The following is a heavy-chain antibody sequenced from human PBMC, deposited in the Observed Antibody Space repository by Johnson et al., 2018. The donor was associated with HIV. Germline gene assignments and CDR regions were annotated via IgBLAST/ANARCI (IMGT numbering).Heavy chain of an antibody. J-gene: IGHJ3*02. CDR3: ARAEQLAGGAFDI. CDR2: ISYDGGNK. Sequence: QVQLVESGGDLVQPGGSLRLSCAGSGFTFSKPWLTWVRHAPGKGLEWVAVISYDGGNKYYADSVKGRFTISRDNSKNTLYLQMNSLRAEDTAVYYCARAEQLAGGAFDIWGQGTMVTVSS. CDR1: GFTFSKPW. V-gene: IGHV3-30*03. D-gene: IGHD6-6*01.